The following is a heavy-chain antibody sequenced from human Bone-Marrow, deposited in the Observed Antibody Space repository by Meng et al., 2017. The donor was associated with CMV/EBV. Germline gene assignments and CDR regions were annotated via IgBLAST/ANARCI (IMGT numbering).Heavy chain of an antibody. CDR1: GFIFSDHY. J-gene: IGHJ6*02. CDR2: SRNKANRYTT. V-gene: IGHV3-72*01. D-gene: IGHD2-8*01. Sequence: GESLKISCAASGFIFSDHYMDWVRQAPGKGLEWVGRSRNKANRYTTEYDASVKGRFTISRDESKNSLYLQMNSLRAEDTAVYYCARDLYSHYYYGLDVWGRGTTVTVSS. CDR3: ARDLYSHYYYGLDV.